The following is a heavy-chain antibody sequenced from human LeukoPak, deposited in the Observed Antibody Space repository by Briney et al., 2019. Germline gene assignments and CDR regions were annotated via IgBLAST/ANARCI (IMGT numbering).Heavy chain of an antibody. CDR3: ARSRAVAGNRLYGMDV. J-gene: IGHJ6*02. V-gene: IGHV1-2*04. D-gene: IGHD6-19*01. CDR2: INPNSGGT. Sequence: ASVTVSCKASGYTFTGYYMHWVRQAPGQGLEWMGWINPNSGGTNYAQKFQGWVTMTRDTSISTAYMELSRPRSDDTAVYYCARSRAVAGNRLYGMDVWGQGTTVTVSS. CDR1: GYTFTGYY.